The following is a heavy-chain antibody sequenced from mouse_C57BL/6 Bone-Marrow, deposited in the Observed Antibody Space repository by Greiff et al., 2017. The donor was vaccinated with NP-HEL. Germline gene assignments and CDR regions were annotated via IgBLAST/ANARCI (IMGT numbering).Heavy chain of an antibody. J-gene: IGHJ3*01. CDR2: ISSGGSYT. CDR1: GFTFSSYG. V-gene: IGHV5-6*01. CDR3: ARLRLAY. Sequence: EVQLVESGGDLVKPGGSLKLSCAASGFTFSSYGMSWVRQTPDKRLEWVATISSGGSYTYYPDSVKGRFTISRDNAKNTLYLQISSLKSEYTAMYYCARLRLAYWGQGTLVTVSA.